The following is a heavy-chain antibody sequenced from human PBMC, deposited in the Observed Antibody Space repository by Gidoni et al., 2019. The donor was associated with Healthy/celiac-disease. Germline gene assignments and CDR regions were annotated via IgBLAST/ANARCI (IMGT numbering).Heavy chain of an antibody. Sequence: EVQLLESGGGLVQPGGSLRLSCAASGFTFSSYAMSWVRQAPGKGLVWVSASSGSGGSTYYADSVKGRFTISRDNSKNTLYLQMNSLRAEDTAVYYCAKDMSPFGGNSGFDAFDIWGQGTMVTVSS. J-gene: IGHJ3*02. CDR2: SSGSGGST. CDR3: AKDMSPFGGNSGFDAFDI. CDR1: GFTFSSYA. D-gene: IGHD2-21*02. V-gene: IGHV3-23*01.